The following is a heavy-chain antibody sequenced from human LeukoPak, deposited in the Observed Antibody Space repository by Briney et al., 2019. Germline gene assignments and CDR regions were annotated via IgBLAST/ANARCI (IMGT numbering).Heavy chain of an antibody. J-gene: IGHJ4*02. V-gene: IGHV1-18*01. CDR1: GYTFTSYG. Sequence: ASVKVSCKASGYTFTSYGISWVRQAPGQGLEWMGWISAYNGNTNYAQKLQGRVTMTTDTSTSTAYMELRGLRSDDTAVYYCARDDSFPFSDRWDYFDYWGQGTLVTVSS. CDR3: ARDDSFPFSDRWDYFDY. D-gene: IGHD3-9*01. CDR2: ISAYNGNT.